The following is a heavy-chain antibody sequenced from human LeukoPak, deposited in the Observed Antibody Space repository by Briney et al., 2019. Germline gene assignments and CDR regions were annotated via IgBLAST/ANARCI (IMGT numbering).Heavy chain of an antibody. V-gene: IGHV3-48*03. CDR2: ISSSGSTK. Sequence: GGSLRLSCTASGFTFSSYEMNWVRQAPGKGLEWVSSISSSGSTKYYADSVRGRFTISRDNAKNSLYLQMNSLRVEDTAVYYCARGNYYDNSGSYYENFDYWSQGALVTVSS. CDR1: GFTFSSYE. CDR3: ARGNYYDNSGSYYENFDY. D-gene: IGHD3-22*01. J-gene: IGHJ4*02.